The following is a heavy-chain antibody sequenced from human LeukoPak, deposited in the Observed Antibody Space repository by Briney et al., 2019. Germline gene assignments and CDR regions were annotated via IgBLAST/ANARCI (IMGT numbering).Heavy chain of an antibody. CDR1: GFTFSSYS. V-gene: IGHV3-21*01. CDR3: ARPYYYDSSGYYSVRGFDI. Sequence: GGSLRLSCAASGFTFSSYSMNWVRQAPGKGLEWVSSISSSSSYIYYADSVKGRFTISRDNAKNSLYLQMNSLRAEDTAVYYCARPYYYDSSGYYSVRGFDIWGQGTMVTVSS. J-gene: IGHJ3*02. CDR2: ISSSSSYI. D-gene: IGHD3-22*01.